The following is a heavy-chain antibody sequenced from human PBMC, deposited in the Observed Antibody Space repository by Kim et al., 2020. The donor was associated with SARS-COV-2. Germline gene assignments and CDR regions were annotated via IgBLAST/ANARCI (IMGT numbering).Heavy chain of an antibody. V-gene: IGHV4-59*13. D-gene: IGHD3-10*01. CDR2: IYYSGST. Sequence: SETLSLTCTVSGGSISSYYWSWIRQPPGKGLEWIGYIYYSGSTNYNPSLKSRVTISVDTSKNQFSLKLSSVTAADTAVYYCARVMGHGRDDAFDIWGQGTMVTVSS. CDR1: GGSISSYY. J-gene: IGHJ3*02. CDR3: ARVMGHGRDDAFDI.